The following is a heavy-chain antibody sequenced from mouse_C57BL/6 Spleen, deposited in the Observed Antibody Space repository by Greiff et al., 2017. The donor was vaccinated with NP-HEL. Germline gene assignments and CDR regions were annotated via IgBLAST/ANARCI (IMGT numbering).Heavy chain of an antibody. J-gene: IGHJ1*03. Sequence: EVQLQQSGPELVKPGASVKISCKASGYTFTDYYMNWVKQSHGKSLEWIGDINPNNGGTSYNQKFKGKATLTVDKSSSTAYMELRSLTSEDSAVYYCARDDYGGFDVWGTGTTVTVSS. CDR2: INPNNGGT. V-gene: IGHV1-26*01. CDR1: GYTFTDYY. CDR3: ARDDYGGFDV. D-gene: IGHD2-4*01.